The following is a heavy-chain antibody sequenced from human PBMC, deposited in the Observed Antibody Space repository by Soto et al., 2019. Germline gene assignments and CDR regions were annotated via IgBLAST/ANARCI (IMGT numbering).Heavy chain of an antibody. J-gene: IGHJ6*02. V-gene: IGHV4-4*08. CDR2: IYSSGTT. CDR3: ARLVDFGVVIMPTPNEAHYYYGMDV. CDR1: DGSISSYY. Sequence: SETLSLTCTVSDGSISSYYWSWVRQPPGKGLEWIGYIYSSGTTYYNPSLKSRVTISVDTSKNQFSLKLSSVTAADTAVYYCARLVDFGVVIMPTPNEAHYYYGMDVWGQGTTVTVSS. D-gene: IGHD3-3*01.